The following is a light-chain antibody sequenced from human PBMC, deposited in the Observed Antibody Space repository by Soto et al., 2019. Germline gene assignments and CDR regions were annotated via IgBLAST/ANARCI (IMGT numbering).Light chain of an antibody. Sequence: EIVLTQSPATLSLSPGERATLSCRASQSVSTYLAWYRQKPGQAPRLLIYDASSRATGIPARFSGSGSGTEFTLTISSLEPEDFAVYYCQQRSNWPVTFGQGTRVEIK. CDR1: QSVSTY. V-gene: IGKV3-11*01. J-gene: IGKJ1*01. CDR2: DAS. CDR3: QQRSNWPVT.